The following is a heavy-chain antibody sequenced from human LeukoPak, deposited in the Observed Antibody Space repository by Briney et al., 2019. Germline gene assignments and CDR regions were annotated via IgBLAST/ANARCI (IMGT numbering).Heavy chain of an antibody. D-gene: IGHD5-12*01. J-gene: IGHJ6*03. CDR3: AKETSGYDLWQGISYYYMDV. V-gene: IGHV3-43*01. CDR2: ISWDGGST. CDR1: GFTFDDYT. Sequence: PGGSLRLSCAASGFTFDDYTMHWVRQAPGKGLEWVSLISWDGGSTYYADSVKGRFTISRDNSKNSLYLQMNSLRTEDTALYYCAKETSGYDLWQGISYYYMDVWGKGTTVTVSS.